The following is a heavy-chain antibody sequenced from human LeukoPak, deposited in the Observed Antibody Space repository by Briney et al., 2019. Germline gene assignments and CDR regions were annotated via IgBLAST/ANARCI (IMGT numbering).Heavy chain of an antibody. D-gene: IGHD2-2*01. CDR2: INDDETST. J-gene: IGHJ4*02. CDR1: GFSFSSSW. CDR3: AKSSDGSTSFDQ. V-gene: IGHV3-74*01. Sequence: GGSLRLSCAASGFSFSSSWMHWVRQVPGKGLEWVSRINDDETSTTYAESVKGRFTISRDNAKNTLFLQMNSLRAEDMALYYCAKSSDGSTSFDQWGQGTLVTVSS.